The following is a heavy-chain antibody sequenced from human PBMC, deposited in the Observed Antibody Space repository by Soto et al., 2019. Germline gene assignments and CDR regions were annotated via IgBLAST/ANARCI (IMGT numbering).Heavy chain of an antibody. D-gene: IGHD3-3*01. Sequence: SETLSLTCTVSGGSISSSYWSRIRQPPGKGLEWIGFIYYTGITKYNPSLQSRVTISVDTSKNQFSLKLSSVTAADTAVYYCARHKANYDFWSGYYPSWFDPWGQGTLVTVSS. CDR3: ARHKANYDFWSGYYPSWFDP. J-gene: IGHJ5*02. V-gene: IGHV4-59*08. CDR1: GGSISSSY. CDR2: IYYTGIT.